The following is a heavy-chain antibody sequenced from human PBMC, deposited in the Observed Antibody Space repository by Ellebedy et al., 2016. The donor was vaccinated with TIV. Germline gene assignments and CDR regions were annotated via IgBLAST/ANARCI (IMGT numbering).Heavy chain of an antibody. D-gene: IGHD3-22*01. CDR1: GGTFSSYA. CDR2: IIPIFGTA. Sequence: SVKVSCXASGGTFSSYAISWVRQAPGQGLEWMGGIIPIFGTADYSQKFQGRVTITADKSTSTAYMDLSSLTSEDTAVYYCARGSSAYSVDHWGQGTLVTVSS. J-gene: IGHJ4*02. CDR3: ARGSSAYSVDH. V-gene: IGHV1-69*06.